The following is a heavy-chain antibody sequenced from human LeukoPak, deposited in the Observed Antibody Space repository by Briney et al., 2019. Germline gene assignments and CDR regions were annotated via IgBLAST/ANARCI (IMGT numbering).Heavy chain of an antibody. CDR1: GFTFSSYS. D-gene: IGHD3-3*01. CDR2: ISSSSSYI. J-gene: IGHJ4*02. CDR3: ARDSDGVADY. V-gene: IGHV3-21*01. Sequence: GGSLRLSCAASGFTFSSYSMNWVRQAPGKGLEWVSSISSSSSYIYYADSVKGRFTISRGNAKNSLYLQMNSLRAEDTAVYYCARDSDGVADYWGQGTLVTVSS.